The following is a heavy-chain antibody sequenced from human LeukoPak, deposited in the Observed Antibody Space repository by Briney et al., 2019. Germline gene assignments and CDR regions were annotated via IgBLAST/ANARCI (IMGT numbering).Heavy chain of an antibody. J-gene: IGHJ6*02. CDR3: AREGYGSGRRLGMDV. D-gene: IGHD3-10*01. CDR2: INPSGGST. CDR1: GYTFINYY. Sequence: ASVKVSCKASGYTFINYYMHWVRQAPGQGLEWMGIINPSGGSTTYAQKIQGGVTLTTDTSTSTVYMELSSLRSDDTSVYYCAREGYGSGRRLGMDVWGQGTTVTVSS. V-gene: IGHV1-46*01.